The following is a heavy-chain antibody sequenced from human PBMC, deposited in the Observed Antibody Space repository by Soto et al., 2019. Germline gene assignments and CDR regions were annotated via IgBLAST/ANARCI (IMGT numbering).Heavy chain of an antibody. J-gene: IGHJ4*02. V-gene: IGHV4-39*01. CDR1: GGSITSSGYS. CDR2: MYYNGYS. CDR3: ARHRATGYTTGRLRLYHFDY. D-gene: IGHD6-19*01. Sequence: QVQLQESGPGLVKPSETLSLTCTVSGGSITSSGYSWGWIRQPPGKGLEWIGSMYYNGYSDNNPSLKSRVTISVDMAIDQLSLDLSSVTAADTAVYYCARHRATGYTTGRLRLYHFDYWGQGTLVTVSS.